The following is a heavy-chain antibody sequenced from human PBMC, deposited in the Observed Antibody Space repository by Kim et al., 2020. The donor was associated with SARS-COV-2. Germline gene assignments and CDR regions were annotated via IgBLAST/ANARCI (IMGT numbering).Heavy chain of an antibody. CDR1: GGTFSSYA. D-gene: IGHD2-2*01. V-gene: IGHV1-69*13. J-gene: IGHJ6*02. CDR3: ARVVPAAYYGMDV. CDR2: IIPIFGTA. Sequence: SVTVSCKASGGTFSSYAISWVRQAPGQGLEWMGGIIPIFGTANYAQKFQGRVTITADESTSTAYMELSSLRSEDTAVYYCARVVPAAYYGMDVWGQGTTVTVSS.